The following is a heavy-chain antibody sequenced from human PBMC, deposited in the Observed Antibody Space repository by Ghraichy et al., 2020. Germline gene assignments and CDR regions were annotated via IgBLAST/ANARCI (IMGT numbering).Heavy chain of an antibody. CDR2: IHYSGST. CDR1: GGSISTYY. J-gene: IGHJ6*02. CDR3: ARRGRVLSYFAMDV. V-gene: IGHV4-59*01. Sequence: SETLSLTCTISGGSISTYYWSWIRQPPGKGLEWIGNIHYSGSTNYSPSLKSRVTISVDTSKNQFSLKLSSVTAADTAVYYCARRGRVLSYFAMDVWGQGTTVTVSS. D-gene: IGHD3-10*01.